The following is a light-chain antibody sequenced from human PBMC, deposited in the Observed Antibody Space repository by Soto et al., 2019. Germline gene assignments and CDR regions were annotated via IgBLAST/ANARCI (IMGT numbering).Light chain of an antibody. CDR2: EGS. J-gene: IGLJ7*01. V-gene: IGLV2-23*01. CDR3: CSYAGSSTFAV. Sequence: QSALTQPASVSGSPGQSITISCTGTSSDVGSYNLVSWYQQHPGKAPKLMIYEGSKRPSGVSNRLSGSKSGNTAALTISGLQAEYEADYYCCSYAGSSTFAVFGGDTQLTVL. CDR1: SSDVGSYNL.